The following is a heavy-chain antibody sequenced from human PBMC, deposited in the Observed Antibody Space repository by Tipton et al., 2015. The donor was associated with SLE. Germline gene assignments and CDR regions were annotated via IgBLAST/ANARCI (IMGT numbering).Heavy chain of an antibody. D-gene: IGHD3-10*01. CDR2: ISWNGATS. V-gene: IGHV3-9*01. CDR3: ARVRRARGAFAI. J-gene: IGHJ3*02. CDR1: GFRFQDYA. Sequence: SLRLSCEASGFRFQDYAMHWVRQVPGMGLEWVSGISWNGATSAYGDSVTGRFTISRDNSNNTLYLQMNSLRPENTAVYFCARVRRARGAFAIWGQGTIITVSS.